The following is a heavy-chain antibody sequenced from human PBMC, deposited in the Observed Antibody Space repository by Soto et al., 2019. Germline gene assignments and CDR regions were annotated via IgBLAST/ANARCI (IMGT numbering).Heavy chain of an antibody. CDR2: IKEDGSEK. V-gene: IGHV3-7*01. D-gene: IGHD1-26*01. Sequence: VQMVESGGGLVQSGGSLRLSCAASGFTFSNYLMSWVRQAPGKGMEWVANIKEDGSEKYYVDSVKGRFTISRDNAKNSLYLQMNSLRAEDTAIYYCARTNSGSYFERDYWGQGTLVTVSS. J-gene: IGHJ4*02. CDR1: GFTFSNYL. CDR3: ARTNSGSYFERDY.